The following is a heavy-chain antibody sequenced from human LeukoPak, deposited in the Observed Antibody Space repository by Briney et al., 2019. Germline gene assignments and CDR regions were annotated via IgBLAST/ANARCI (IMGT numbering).Heavy chain of an antibody. CDR1: GFTFSSYG. CDR3: ARLWFGEGSFDWFDP. CDR2: IRYDGSNK. J-gene: IGHJ5*02. V-gene: IGHV3-30*02. Sequence: PGGSLRLSCAASGFTFSSYGMHWVRQAPGKGLEWVAFIRYDGSNKYYADSVKGRFTISRDNSKNTLYLQMNSLRAEDTAVYYGARLWFGEGSFDWFDPWGQGTLVTVSS. D-gene: IGHD3-10*01.